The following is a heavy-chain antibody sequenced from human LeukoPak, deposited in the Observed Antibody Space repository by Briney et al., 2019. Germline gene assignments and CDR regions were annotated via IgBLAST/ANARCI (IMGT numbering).Heavy chain of an antibody. Sequence: GGSLRLSCAASGFTFSVYSMNWVRQPPGMGLEWVSYITSNSATIQYADSVKGRFTTSRDNAKNSLSLQMNSLRDEDTAVYYCARSVGGHFDYWGQGMLVTVSS. CDR3: ARSVGGHFDY. CDR1: GFTFSVYS. CDR2: ITSNSATI. V-gene: IGHV3-48*02. J-gene: IGHJ4*02. D-gene: IGHD3-16*01.